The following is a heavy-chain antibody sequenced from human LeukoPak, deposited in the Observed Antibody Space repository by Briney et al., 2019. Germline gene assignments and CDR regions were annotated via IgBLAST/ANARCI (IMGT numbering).Heavy chain of an antibody. Sequence: PGGSLRLSCAASGFTFDDYGMSWVRQAPGKGLEWVSGINWNAGSTGYADSVKGRFTISRDSAKNSLYLQMNSLRAEDTALYYCARDREDTYLDVWGKGTTVAVSS. CDR3: ARDREDTYLDV. D-gene: IGHD2-15*01. J-gene: IGHJ6*03. CDR2: INWNAGST. CDR1: GFTFDDYG. V-gene: IGHV3-20*04.